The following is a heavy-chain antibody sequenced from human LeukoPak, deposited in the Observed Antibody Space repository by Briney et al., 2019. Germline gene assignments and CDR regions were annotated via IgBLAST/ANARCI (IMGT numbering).Heavy chain of an antibody. J-gene: IGHJ4*02. CDR3: ARQTFTFGGLKILDS. V-gene: IGHV4-59*11. Sequence: PSETLSLTCTVPGGSISGHFWSWIRQPPGKGRGWIGFIYCSGTTNYNPSLESRVTISLDTSKNQFSLKLSSVTAADAAIYYCARQTFTFGGLKILDSWGQGTLITVTS. CDR1: GGSISGHF. D-gene: IGHD3-16*01. CDR2: IYCSGTT.